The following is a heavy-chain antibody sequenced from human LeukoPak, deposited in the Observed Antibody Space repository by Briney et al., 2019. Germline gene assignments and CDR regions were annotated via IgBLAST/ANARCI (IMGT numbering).Heavy chain of an antibody. CDR3: ASCSSTSHGYGMDV. J-gene: IGHJ6*02. CDR1: GYTFTGSY. V-gene: IGHV1-2*02. CDR2: INPNSGGT. Sequence: ASVKVSSTASGYTFTGSYMHWGRQAPGQGLERMGWINPNSGGTNYTQKFQGRVTMTRDTSISTAYMELSRLRSDDTAVYYCASCSSTSHGYGMDVWGQGTTVTVSS. D-gene: IGHD2-2*01.